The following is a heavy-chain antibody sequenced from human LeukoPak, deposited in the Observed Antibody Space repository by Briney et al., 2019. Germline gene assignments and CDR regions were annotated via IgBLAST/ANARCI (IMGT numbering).Heavy chain of an antibody. D-gene: IGHD2-15*01. J-gene: IGHJ5*02. Sequence: ASVKVSCKASGYTFTSYYMHWVRQAPGQGLEWMGIINPSGGSTSYAQKFQGRVTMTRDMSTSTVYMELSSLRSEDTAVYYCARASYCSGGSCYSGFSWFDPWGQGTLVTVSS. CDR3: ARASYCSGGSCYSGFSWFDP. CDR1: GYTFTSYY. V-gene: IGHV1-46*01. CDR2: INPSGGST.